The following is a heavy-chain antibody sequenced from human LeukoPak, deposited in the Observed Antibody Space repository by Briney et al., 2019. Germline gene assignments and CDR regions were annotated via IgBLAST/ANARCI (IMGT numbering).Heavy chain of an antibody. CDR1: GYSISSGYY. CDR3: ARTWDD. J-gene: IGHJ4*02. Sequence: SETLSLTCAVSGYSISSGYYWGWIRQPPGKGLEWIGSIYHSGSTYYNPSLKSRVTISVDTSKNQFSLKLSSVTAAGTAVYYCARTWDDWGQGTLVTVSS. D-gene: IGHD1-26*01. CDR2: IYHSGST. V-gene: IGHV4-38-2*01.